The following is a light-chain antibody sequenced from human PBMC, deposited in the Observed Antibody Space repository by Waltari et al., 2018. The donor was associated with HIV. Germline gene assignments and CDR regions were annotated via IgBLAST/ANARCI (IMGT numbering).Light chain of an antibody. Sequence: DVQMTQSPSSLSASVGDRVAITCRASQVIVSDLAWYQQKPGRVQKLLLYAASTVQSGVPSRFSGSVSVTDFTLTITSLQTEDFGFYYCQRYDRAPYTFAPGTKLELK. CDR1: QVIVSD. V-gene: IGKV1-27*01. CDR3: QRYDRAPYT. CDR2: AAS. J-gene: IGKJ2*01.